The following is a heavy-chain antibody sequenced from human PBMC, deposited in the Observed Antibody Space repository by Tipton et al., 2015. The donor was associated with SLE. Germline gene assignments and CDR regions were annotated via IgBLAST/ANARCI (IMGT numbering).Heavy chain of an antibody. CDR1: GVSFRNYN. Sequence: SLRLSCAASGVSFRNYNMNWVRQAPGKGLEWVANIKEDGSEKYYVDSVKGRFTISRDNAKNSLYLQMNSLRAEDTAVYYCARGWAAAGEIFDYWGQGTLVTVSS. V-gene: IGHV3-7*01. D-gene: IGHD6-13*01. CDR3: ARGWAAAGEIFDY. J-gene: IGHJ4*02. CDR2: IKEDGSEK.